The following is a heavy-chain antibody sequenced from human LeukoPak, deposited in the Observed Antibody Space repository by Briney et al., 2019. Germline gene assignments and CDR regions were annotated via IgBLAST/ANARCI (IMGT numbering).Heavy chain of an antibody. CDR3: AKSNGSGLVDI. D-gene: IGHD3-10*01. J-gene: IGHJ3*02. Sequence: PSETLSLTCTVSGGSISTTNYYWGWIRQPPGKGLEWIGNIFYSGSTYYSPSLKSRLSISLDTSRNQFSLKLNSVTAADTAVYYCAKSNGSGLVDIWGQGTMVTVSS. CDR1: GGSISTTNYY. CDR2: IFYSGST. V-gene: IGHV4-39*07.